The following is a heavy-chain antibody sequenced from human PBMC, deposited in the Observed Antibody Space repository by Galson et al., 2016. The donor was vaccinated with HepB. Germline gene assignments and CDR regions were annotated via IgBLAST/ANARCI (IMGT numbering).Heavy chain of an antibody. CDR2: IIPILDIV. CDR1: GVTFRSYI. J-gene: IGHJ6*02. CDR3: ATKPRYCSGENCYYFGMDV. V-gene: IGHV1-69*10. Sequence: SVKVSCKASGVTFRSYIISWVRQAPGQGLEWMGGIIPILDIVKSAQKFQGRVTITADASTSTAYMELSSLRPEDTAVYYCATKPRYCSGENCYYFGMDVWGQGTTVTVSS. D-gene: IGHD2-15*01.